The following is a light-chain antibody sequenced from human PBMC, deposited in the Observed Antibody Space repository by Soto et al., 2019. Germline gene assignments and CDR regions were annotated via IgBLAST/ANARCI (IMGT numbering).Light chain of an antibody. CDR2: EVS. J-gene: IGLJ1*01. V-gene: IGLV2-18*02. CDR3: SSYTSSSYYV. CDR1: SSDVGSYNR. Sequence: QSALTQPPSVSGSPGQSVTISCTGTSSDVGSYNRVSWYQQPPGTAPKLMIYEVSNRPSGVPDRFSGSKSGNTASLTISGLQAEDEADYYCSSYTSSSYYVFGTGTKLTV.